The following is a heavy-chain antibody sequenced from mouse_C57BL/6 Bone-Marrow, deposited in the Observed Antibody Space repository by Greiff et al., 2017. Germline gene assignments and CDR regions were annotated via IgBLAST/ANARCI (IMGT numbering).Heavy chain of an antibody. CDR3: AKGGWLVYYAMDY. CDR2: IYPRSGNT. CDR1: GYTFTSYG. V-gene: IGHV1-81*01. J-gene: IGHJ4*01. Sequence: QVQLKESGAELARPGASVKLSCKASGYTFTSYGISWVKQRTGQGLEWIGEIYPRSGNTYYNEKFKGKATLTADKSSSTAYMELRSLTSEDSAVYFCAKGGWLVYYAMDYWGQGTSVTVSS. D-gene: IGHD2-3*01.